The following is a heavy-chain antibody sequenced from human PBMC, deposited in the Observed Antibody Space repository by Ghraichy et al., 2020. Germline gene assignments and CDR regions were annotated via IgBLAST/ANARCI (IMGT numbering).Heavy chain of an antibody. CDR3: VRGVGYCSGGSCYFDP. CDR1: GFTFSSYD. CDR2: IGTTGDT. Sequence: GESLNISCAASGFTFSSYDMHWVRQATGKGLEWVSGIGTTGDTYYPGSVKDRFTISREDAKNSLYLQMNSLRVGDTAVYYCVRGVGYCSGGSCYFDPWGQGTLVTVSS. J-gene: IGHJ5*02. D-gene: IGHD2-15*01. V-gene: IGHV3-13*01.